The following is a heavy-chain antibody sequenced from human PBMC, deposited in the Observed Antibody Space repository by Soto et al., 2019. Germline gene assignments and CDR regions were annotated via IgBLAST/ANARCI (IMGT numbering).Heavy chain of an antibody. D-gene: IGHD6-13*01. V-gene: IGHV3-23*01. Sequence: EVQLLESGGGLVQPGGSLRLSCAASGFTFSSYAMSWVRQAPGKGLGWVSAVSGSGVSTYYADSVKGRFTISRDNSKNTLYLQMNSLRAEDTAVYYCAKGRSSSWFQTANWFDPWGQGTLVTVSS. J-gene: IGHJ5*02. CDR2: VSGSGVST. CDR1: GFTFSSYA. CDR3: AKGRSSSWFQTANWFDP.